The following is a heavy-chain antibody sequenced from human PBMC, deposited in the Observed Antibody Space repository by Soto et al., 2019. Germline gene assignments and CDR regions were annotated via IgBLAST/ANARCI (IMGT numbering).Heavy chain of an antibody. Sequence: ASVKVSCKASGGTFSSYAISWVRQAPGQGLEWVGGIIPIFGTANYAQKFQGRVTITADESTSTAYMELSSLRSEDTAVYYCARSSGSYSHPDYWGQGTLVTVSS. J-gene: IGHJ4*02. CDR1: GGTFSSYA. D-gene: IGHD1-26*01. CDR2: IIPIFGTA. V-gene: IGHV1-69*13. CDR3: ARSSGSYSHPDY.